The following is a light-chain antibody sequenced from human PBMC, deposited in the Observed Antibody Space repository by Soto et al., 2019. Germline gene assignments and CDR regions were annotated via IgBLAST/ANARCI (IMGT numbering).Light chain of an antibody. V-gene: IGKV3-20*01. J-gene: IGKJ1*01. CDR1: QPVSSSY. CDR3: QQCGISTWP. CDR2: GAS. Sequence: EIVLTQSPGILSLSPGERATLSCRASQPVSSSYLAWYQQKPGQAPRRLIYGASTRATGIPDRFSASGSGTGFTLTISRLEPEDFAVYYCQQCGISTWPFGQGTKVDIK.